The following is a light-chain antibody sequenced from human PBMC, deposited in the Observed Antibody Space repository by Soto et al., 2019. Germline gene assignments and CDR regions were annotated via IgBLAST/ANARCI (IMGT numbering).Light chain of an antibody. J-gene: IGKJ5*01. Sequence: DFQMTQSLSTLSASIGDRVTISCLASQSVSIWLACYQHKPGRAPKLLIYKSSILESGVPSRFSGSGSGTEFTLTISSLQPEDFATYYFQQFTNYPITFGQGTRLEIK. CDR2: KSS. CDR3: QQFTNYPIT. CDR1: QSVSIW. V-gene: IGKV1-5*03.